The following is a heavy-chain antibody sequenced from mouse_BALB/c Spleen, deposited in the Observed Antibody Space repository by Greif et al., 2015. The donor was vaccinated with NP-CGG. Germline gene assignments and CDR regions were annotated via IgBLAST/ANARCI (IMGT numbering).Heavy chain of an antibody. V-gene: IGHV5-17*02. CDR2: ISSGSSTI. D-gene: IGHD4-1*01. Sequence: EVQGVESGGGLVQPGGSRKLSCAASGFTFSSFGMHWVRQAPEKGLEWVAYISSGSSTIYYADTVKGRFTISRDNPKNTLFLQMTSLRSEDTAMDYCARSFNCVGYYAMDYWGQGTSVTVSS. CDR1: GFTFSSFG. CDR3: ARSFNCVGYYAMDY. J-gene: IGHJ4*01.